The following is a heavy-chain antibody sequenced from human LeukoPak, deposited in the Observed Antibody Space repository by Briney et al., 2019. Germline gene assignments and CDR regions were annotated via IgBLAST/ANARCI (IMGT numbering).Heavy chain of an antibody. CDR1: GGSFSGYY. CDR2: INHSGST. CDR3: ARLKYQLLRRRNWFDP. J-gene: IGHJ5*02. D-gene: IGHD2-2*01. V-gene: IGHV4-34*01. Sequence: PSETLSLTCAVYGGSFSGYYWSWIRQPPGKGLEWIGEINHSGSTNYNPSLKSRVTISVDTSKNQFSLKLSSVTAADTAVYYCARLKYQLLRRRNWFDPWGQGTLVTVSS.